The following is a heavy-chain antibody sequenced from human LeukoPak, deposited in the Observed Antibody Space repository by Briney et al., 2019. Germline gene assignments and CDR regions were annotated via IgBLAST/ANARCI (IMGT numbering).Heavy chain of an antibody. V-gene: IGHV4-59*01. CDR2: IYCSGST. CDR1: GGSISSYY. J-gene: IGHJ3*02. Sequence: SETLSLTCTVSGGSISSYYWSWIRQPPGKGLEWIGYIYCSGSTNYNPSLKSRVTVSVDTSKNQFSLKLSSVTAADTAVYYCARTIYSLAAFDIWGQGTMVTVSS. D-gene: IGHD5-12*01. CDR3: ARTIYSLAAFDI.